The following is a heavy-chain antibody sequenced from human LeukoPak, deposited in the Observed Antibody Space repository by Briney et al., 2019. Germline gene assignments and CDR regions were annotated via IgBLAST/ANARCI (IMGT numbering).Heavy chain of an antibody. CDR3: ARHPRWPRYGSGNNWFVT. CDR1: GVSIADYY. J-gene: IGHJ5*02. CDR2: IYYSGTT. Sequence: PSETLSLTCTVSGVSIADYYWSWIRQPPGKGLEWIAYIYYSGTTIYNPSLKSRVTISIDTPNQQFSLSLTSVTAADTALYFCARHPRWPRYGSGNNWFVTWGQGTLVTVSS. V-gene: IGHV4-59*08. D-gene: IGHD3-10*01.